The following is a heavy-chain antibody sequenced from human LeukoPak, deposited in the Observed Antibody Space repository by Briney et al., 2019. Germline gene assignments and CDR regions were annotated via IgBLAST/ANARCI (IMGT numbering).Heavy chain of an antibody. D-gene: IGHD3-10*01. J-gene: IGHJ4*02. Sequence: GESLRLSCAASGFAFSNYWMNWVRQVPGKGLQWVAAIRQDGSDKYYADSVKGRFTISRDNAKSSLFLQMNSLRAEDTAVYYCARALRGSDAYWGQGTLVTVSS. V-gene: IGHV3-7*01. CDR1: GFAFSNYW. CDR2: IRQDGSDK. CDR3: ARALRGSDAY.